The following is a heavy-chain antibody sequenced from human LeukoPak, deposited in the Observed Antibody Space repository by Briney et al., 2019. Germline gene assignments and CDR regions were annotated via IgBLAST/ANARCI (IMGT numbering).Heavy chain of an antibody. CDR1: GFTFSSYA. D-gene: IGHD2-15*01. CDR2: ISGSGGSA. J-gene: IGHJ4*02. V-gene: IGHV3-23*01. Sequence: GGSLRLSCAASGFTFSSYAMSWVRQAPGKGLEWVSAISGSGGSAYYADSVKGRFTISRDNSKNTLYLQMNSLRAEDTAVYYCAKAGAVVVVAAKYFDYWGQGTLVTVSS. CDR3: AKAGAVVVVAAKYFDY.